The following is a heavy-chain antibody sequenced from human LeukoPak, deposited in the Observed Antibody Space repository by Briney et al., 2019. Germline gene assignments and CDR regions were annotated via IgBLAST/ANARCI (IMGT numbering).Heavy chain of an antibody. CDR1: GGSISSGGYY. Sequence: SETLSLTCTVSGGSISSGGYYWSWIRRHPGKGLEWIGYIYYSGSTYYNPSLKSRVTISVDTSKNQFSLKLSSVTAADTAVYYCARYRPGIWSSFDYWGQGTLVTVSS. J-gene: IGHJ4*02. D-gene: IGHD2-15*01. CDR3: ARYRPGIWSSFDY. V-gene: IGHV4-31*03. CDR2: IYYSGST.